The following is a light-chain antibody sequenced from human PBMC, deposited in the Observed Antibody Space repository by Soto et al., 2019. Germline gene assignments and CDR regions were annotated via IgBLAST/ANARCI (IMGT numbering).Light chain of an antibody. V-gene: IGKV3-20*01. CDR3: QHYESSSSIT. J-gene: IGKJ5*01. Sequence: EVVLTQSPGTLSLSPGERATLSCRASQSVSANYLVWYQQSPGQAPRLLIYGASTRATGIPDRFSGSGSGTDFTLTITSLEPEDVAVYYCQHYESSSSITFGHGTRLEIK. CDR2: GAS. CDR1: QSVSANY.